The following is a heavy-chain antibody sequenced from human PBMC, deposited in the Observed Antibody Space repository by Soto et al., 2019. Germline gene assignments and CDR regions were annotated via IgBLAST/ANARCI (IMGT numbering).Heavy chain of an antibody. J-gene: IGHJ4*02. D-gene: IGHD1-26*01. CDR1: GFTFSNYA. Sequence: EVQILQSGGGLEQPWGSLRLSCAASGFTFSNYAMSWIRQAPGKGLEWVSTIRETGNTYYADSVRGRFATSRDNSENTLYLQMSSLRAEDTAVYYCAKQQMGVIRALDYWGQGTLVTVSS. CDR3: AKQQMGVIRALDY. CDR2: IRETGNT. V-gene: IGHV3-23*01.